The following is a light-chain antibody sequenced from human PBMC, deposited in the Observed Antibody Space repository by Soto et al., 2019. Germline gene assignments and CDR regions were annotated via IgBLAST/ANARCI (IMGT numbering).Light chain of an antibody. CDR2: VNS. CDR1: SSNIGAGYD. CDR3: QSYDSSLSGYVV. V-gene: IGLV1-40*01. J-gene: IGLJ2*01. Sequence: QSVLTQPPSVSGAPGQRVTISCTGSSSNIGAGYDVHWYQQLPGTPPKLLIYVNSNRPSGVPDRISGSKSGTSASLAITGLQAEDEADYYCQSYDSSLSGYVVFGGGTELTVL.